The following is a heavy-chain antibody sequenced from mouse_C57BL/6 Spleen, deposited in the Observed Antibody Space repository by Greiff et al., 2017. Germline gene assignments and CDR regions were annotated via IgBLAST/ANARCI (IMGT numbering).Heavy chain of an antibody. CDR1: GYAFSSSW. CDR2: IYPGDGDT. D-gene: IGHD4-1*02. V-gene: IGHV1-82*01. Sequence: VQLQQSGPELVKPGASVKISCKASGYAFSSSWMNWVKQRPGKGLEWIGRIYPGDGDTNYNGKFKGKATLTADKSSSTAYMQLSSLTSEDSAVYFCARGLQLGPFDYWGQGTTLTVSS. J-gene: IGHJ2*01. CDR3: ARGLQLGPFDY.